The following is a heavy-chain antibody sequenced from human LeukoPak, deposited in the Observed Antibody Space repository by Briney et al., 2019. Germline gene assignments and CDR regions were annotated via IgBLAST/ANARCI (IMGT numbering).Heavy chain of an antibody. D-gene: IGHD2/OR15-2a*01. CDR1: DESFNDYY. Sequence: SETLSLTCAVPDESFNDYYWSWIRQLPGKGLEWIGEINHGGTTNYNPSLKSRVTISVDTSKNQFSLKLSSVTAADTAVYYCARDPLITYGIVYYGMDVWGQGTTVTVS. J-gene: IGHJ6*02. CDR2: INHGGTT. V-gene: IGHV4-34*01. CDR3: ARDPLITYGIVYYGMDV.